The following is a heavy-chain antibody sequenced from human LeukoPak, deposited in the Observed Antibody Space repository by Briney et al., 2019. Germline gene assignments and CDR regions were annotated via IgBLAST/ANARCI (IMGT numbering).Heavy chain of an antibody. D-gene: IGHD3-3*01. CDR2: MNPNSGNT. Sequence: GASVKVSCKASGYTFTGYYMHWVRQATGQGLEWMGWMNPNSGNTGYAQKFQGRVTITRNTSISTAYMELSSLRSEDTAVYYCARVRRNTYYDFWSGYTFDYWGQGTLVTVSS. CDR3: ARVRRNTYYDFWSGYTFDY. CDR1: GYTFTGYY. V-gene: IGHV1-8*03. J-gene: IGHJ4*02.